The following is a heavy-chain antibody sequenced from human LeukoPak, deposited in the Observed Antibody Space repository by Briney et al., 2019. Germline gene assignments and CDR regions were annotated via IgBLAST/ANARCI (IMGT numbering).Heavy chain of an antibody. V-gene: IGHV4-30-4*08. J-gene: IGHJ3*02. CDR3: ARDPPHYSNYGGGAFDI. CDR1: GGSISSGDYY. Sequence: SETLSLTCTVSGGSISSGDYYWSWIRQPPGKCLEWIGCIYYSGSTYYNPSLKSRVTISVDTSKNQFSLKLSSVTAADTAVYYCARDPPHYSNYGGGAFDIWGQGTMVTVSS. CDR2: IYYSGST. D-gene: IGHD4-11*01.